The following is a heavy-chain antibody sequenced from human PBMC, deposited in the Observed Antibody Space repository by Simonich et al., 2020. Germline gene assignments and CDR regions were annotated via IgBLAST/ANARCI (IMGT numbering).Heavy chain of an antibody. J-gene: IGHJ4*02. CDR3: ATYYFDY. CDR2: ICGIGGST. V-gene: IGHV3-23*01. CDR1: GFTFSSYA. Sequence: EVQLLESGGGLVQPGGSLRHSCAASGFTFSSYAMSWVRQAPGKGLDGVSDICGIGGSTYYAASGKGRFTISRDNSKNTLYLQMNSLRAEDTAVYYCATYYFDYWGQGTLVTVSS.